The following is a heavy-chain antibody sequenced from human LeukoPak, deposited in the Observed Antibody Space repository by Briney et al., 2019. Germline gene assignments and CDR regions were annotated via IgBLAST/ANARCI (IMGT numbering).Heavy chain of an antibody. CDR3: AREFYSSAWYPGY. CDR2: IYYTGST. V-gene: IGHV4-39*01. D-gene: IGHD6-19*01. J-gene: IGHJ4*02. Sequence: SETLSLTCTVSGGSISSSSYYWGWIRQPPGKGLEWIESIYYTGSTYYNPSLKSRVTISVDTSKNQLSLKLSSVTATDTAVYYCAREFYSSAWYPGYWGEGTLVTVSS. CDR1: GGSISSSSYY.